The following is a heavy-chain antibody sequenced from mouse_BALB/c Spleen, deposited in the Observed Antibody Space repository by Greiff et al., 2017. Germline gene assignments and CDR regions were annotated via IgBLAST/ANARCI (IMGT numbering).Heavy chain of an antibody. CDR1: GYSFTGYN. Sequence: VQLQQSGPELEKPGASVKISCKASGYSFTGYNMNWVKQSNGKSLEWIGNIDPYYGSTSYNQKFKGKATLTVDKSSSTAYMQLKSLTSEDSAVYYGAGFRPPYWYFDVWGAGTTVTVSS. CDR3: AGFRPPYWYFDV. J-gene: IGHJ1*01. V-gene: IGHV1-39*01. CDR2: IDPYYGST.